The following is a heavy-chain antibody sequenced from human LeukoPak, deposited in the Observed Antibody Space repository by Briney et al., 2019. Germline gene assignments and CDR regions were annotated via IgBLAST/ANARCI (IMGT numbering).Heavy chain of an antibody. Sequence: NPSETLSLTCTVSGGSISSYYWSWIRQPPGKGLEWIGYIYYSGNTIYNPSLESRVTISVDTSKDLFSLNLSSVAAADTAVYYCVRYGGDCYNSWFDPWGQGTLVTVSS. CDR3: VRYGGDCYNSWFDP. V-gene: IGHV4-59*08. CDR1: GGSISSYY. J-gene: IGHJ5*02. D-gene: IGHD5-24*01. CDR2: IYYSGNT.